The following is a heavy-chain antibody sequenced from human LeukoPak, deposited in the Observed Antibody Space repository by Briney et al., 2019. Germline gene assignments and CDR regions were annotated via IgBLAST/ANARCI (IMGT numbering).Heavy chain of an antibody. Sequence: GESLKISCKGSGYSFTSYWIGWVRQMPGTGLEWMGIIYPGDSDTRYSPSFQGQVTISADKSISTAYLQWSSLKASDTAMYYCARMSRFYYYDSSGYFDYWGQGTLVTASS. J-gene: IGHJ4*02. CDR3: ARMSRFYYYDSSGYFDY. D-gene: IGHD3-22*01. CDR2: IYPGDSDT. V-gene: IGHV5-51*01. CDR1: GYSFTSYW.